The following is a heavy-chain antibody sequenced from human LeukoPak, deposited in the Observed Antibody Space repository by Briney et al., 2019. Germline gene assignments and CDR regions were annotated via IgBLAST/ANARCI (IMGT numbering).Heavy chain of an antibody. CDR1: GGTFSSYA. Sequence: SVKVSCKASGGTFSSYAISWVRQAPGQGLEWMGGIIPIFGTANYAQKFQGRVTITADESTSTAYMELSSLRSEDTAVYYCARAGTTVTTGYYMDVWGKGTTVTISS. D-gene: IGHD4-17*01. V-gene: IGHV1-69*13. CDR3: ARAGTTVTTGYYMDV. CDR2: IIPIFGTA. J-gene: IGHJ6*03.